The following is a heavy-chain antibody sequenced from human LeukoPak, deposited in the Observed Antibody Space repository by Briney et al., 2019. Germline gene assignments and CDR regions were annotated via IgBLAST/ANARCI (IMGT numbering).Heavy chain of an antibody. V-gene: IGHV3-48*03. CDR1: GFTFSSYE. CDR3: ARVIAAAHGHPIHYYYYMDV. Sequence: GGSLRLSCAASGFTFSSYEMNWVRQAPGKGLEWVSYISSIGSTIYYADSVKGRFTISRDNAKNSLYLQMNSLRAEDTAVYYCARVIAAAHGHPIHYYYYMDVWGKGTTVTVSS. CDR2: ISSIGSTI. J-gene: IGHJ6*03. D-gene: IGHD6-13*01.